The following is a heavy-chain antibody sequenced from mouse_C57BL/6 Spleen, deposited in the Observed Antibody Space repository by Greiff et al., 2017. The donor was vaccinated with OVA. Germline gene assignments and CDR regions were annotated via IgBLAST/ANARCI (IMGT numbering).Heavy chain of an antibody. CDR1: GYSITSGYY. CDR3: AREGLPIYAMDY. Sequence: VQLKESGPGLVKPSQSLSLTCSVTGYSITSGYYWNWIRQFPGNKLEWMGYISYDGSNNYNPSLKNRISITRDTSKNQFFLKLNSVTTEDTATYYCAREGLPIYAMDYWGQGTSVTVSS. V-gene: IGHV3-6*01. D-gene: IGHD3-1*01. CDR2: ISYDGSN. J-gene: IGHJ4*01.